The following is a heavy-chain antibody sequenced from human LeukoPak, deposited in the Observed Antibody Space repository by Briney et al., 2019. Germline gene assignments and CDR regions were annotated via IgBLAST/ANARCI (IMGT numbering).Heavy chain of an antibody. CDR1: GASISSFY. Sequence: SETLSLTCTVSGASISSFYWTWIRQPAGKGLEWIGLIYSSGSTNYNPSLKSRVTMSVDTSKNQFSLKLSSVTAADTAFYYCAREVASLDYWGQGTLVTVSP. CDR3: AREVASLDY. D-gene: IGHD2-21*01. J-gene: IGHJ4*02. CDR2: IYSSGST. V-gene: IGHV4-4*07.